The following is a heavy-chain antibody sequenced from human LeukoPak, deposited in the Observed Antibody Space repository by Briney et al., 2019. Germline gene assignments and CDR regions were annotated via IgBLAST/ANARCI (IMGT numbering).Heavy chain of an antibody. V-gene: IGHV1-69*05. CDR3: ARDLGLRFGGVMAPYYDY. Sequence: GSSVKVSCKASGGTFSSYAISWVRQAPGQGLGWMGRIIPIFGTANYAQKFQGRVTITTDESTSTAYMELSSLRSEDTAVYYCARDLGLRFGGVMAPYYDYWGQGTLVTVSS. CDR2: IIPIFGTA. D-gene: IGHD3-16*01. CDR1: GGTFSSYA. J-gene: IGHJ4*02.